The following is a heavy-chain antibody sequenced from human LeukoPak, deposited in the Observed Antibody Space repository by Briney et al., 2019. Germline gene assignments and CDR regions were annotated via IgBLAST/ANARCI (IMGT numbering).Heavy chain of an antibody. Sequence: PGGSLRLSCAASGFTFSSYEMNWVRQAPGKGLEWVSYISSSGSTIYYADSVKGRFTISRDNAKNSLYLQMNSLRAEDMAVYYCAIIPGIAVAGSDYWGQGTLVTVSS. CDR3: AIIPGIAVAGSDY. D-gene: IGHD6-19*01. J-gene: IGHJ4*02. CDR2: ISSSGSTI. V-gene: IGHV3-48*03. CDR1: GFTFSSYE.